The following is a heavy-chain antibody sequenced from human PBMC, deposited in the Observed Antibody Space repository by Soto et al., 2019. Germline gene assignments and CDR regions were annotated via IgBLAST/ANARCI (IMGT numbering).Heavy chain of an antibody. V-gene: IGHV3-7*03. CDR1: GFTFSSYW. Sequence: EVQLVESGGGLVQPGGSLRLSCAASGFTFSSYWMSWVRQAPGKGLEWVANIKQDGSEKYYVDSVKGRFTISRDNAKNSLDLQMNSLRAEDTAVYYCARVPYYYDSSGNYYFDYWGQGTLVTVSS. CDR2: IKQDGSEK. D-gene: IGHD3-22*01. J-gene: IGHJ4*02. CDR3: ARVPYYYDSSGNYYFDY.